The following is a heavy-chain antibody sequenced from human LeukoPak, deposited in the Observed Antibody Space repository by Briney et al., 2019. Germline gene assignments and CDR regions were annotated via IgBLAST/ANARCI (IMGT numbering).Heavy chain of an antibody. CDR2: IKQDGSEK. CDR1: GFTFSSYR. J-gene: IGHJ5*02. D-gene: IGHD3-22*01. V-gene: IGHV3-7*01. CDR3: ARDPDTSGHYSWFDP. Sequence: GGSLRLSCAASGFTFSSYRMNWVRQAPGKGLEGVANIKQDGSEKYYVDSVKGRFTISRDNAKNSLFLQMNSLRAEDTAVYYCARDPDTSGHYSWFDPWGQGTLVTVSS.